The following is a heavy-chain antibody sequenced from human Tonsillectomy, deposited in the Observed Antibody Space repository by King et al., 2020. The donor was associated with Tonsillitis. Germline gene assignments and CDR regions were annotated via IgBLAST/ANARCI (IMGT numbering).Heavy chain of an antibody. J-gene: IGHJ3*02. Sequence: QLQESGPGLVKPSETLSLTCSLSGGSISSYYWNWIRQPPGKGLEWIGYISYSGSTEYNPSLKSRVAISVDTSKNQVSLRLRSVTAADTAVYYCARLSISFESHHAFDIWGQGTMVTVSS. CDR2: ISYSGST. D-gene: IGHD3-16*01. CDR3: ARLSISFESHHAFDI. CDR1: GGSISSYY. V-gene: IGHV4-59*08.